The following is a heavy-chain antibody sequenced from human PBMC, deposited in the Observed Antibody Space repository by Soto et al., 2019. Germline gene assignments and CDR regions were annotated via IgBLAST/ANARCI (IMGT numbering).Heavy chain of an antibody. Sequence: QVQLVQSGAEVKKPGSSVKVSCKASGGTFSSYTISWVRQAPGQGLEWMGRIIPILGIANYAQKFQGRVTITAAKSTSIAYMELSSLRSDDTAVYYCARASINYATNEAYNRSDPWGQGTLVTVFS. CDR1: GGTFSSYT. CDR2: IIPILGIA. J-gene: IGHJ5*02. V-gene: IGHV1-69*02. CDR3: ARASINYATNEAYNRSDP. D-gene: IGHD2-8*01.